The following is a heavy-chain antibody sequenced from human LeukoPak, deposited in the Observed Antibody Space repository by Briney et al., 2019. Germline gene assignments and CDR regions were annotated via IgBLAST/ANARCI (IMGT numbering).Heavy chain of an antibody. V-gene: IGHV5-51*01. D-gene: IGHD6-19*01. Sequence: GESLKISCKGSGYSFSSYWIGWVRQLPGKGLECMGIIYPGDSDTRYSPSFQGQVTISADKSISTAYLQWSSLKASDTAMYYCANILGGWYGPFDYWGQGTLVTVSS. CDR3: ANILGGWYGPFDY. CDR1: GYSFSSYW. J-gene: IGHJ4*02. CDR2: IYPGDSDT.